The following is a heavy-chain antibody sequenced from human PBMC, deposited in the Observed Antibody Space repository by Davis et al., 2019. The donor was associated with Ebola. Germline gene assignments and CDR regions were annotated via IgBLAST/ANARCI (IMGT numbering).Heavy chain of an antibody. D-gene: IGHD5-18*01. CDR1: GFTFDDYA. CDR2: ISWNSGSI. J-gene: IGHJ4*02. CDR3: AKDKGGYSYGHFDY. Sequence: PGGSLRLSCAASGFTFDDYAMHWVRQAPGKCLEWVSGISWNSGSIGYADSVKGRFTISRDNAKNSLYLQMNSLRAEDTALYYCAKDKGGYSYGHFDYWGQGTLVTVSS. V-gene: IGHV3-9*01.